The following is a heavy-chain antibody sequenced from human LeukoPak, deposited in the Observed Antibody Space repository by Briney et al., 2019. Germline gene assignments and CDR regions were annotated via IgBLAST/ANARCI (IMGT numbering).Heavy chain of an antibody. CDR3: ARDGAAAGPDRADFDY. CDR1: GFTFSDYY. Sequence: GGSLRLSCAASGFTFSDYYMSWIRQAPGKGLEWVSYISSSSSYTNYADSVKGRFTISRDNAKRSLYLQMNSLRAEDTAVYYCARDGAAAGPDRADFDYWGQGTLVTVSS. D-gene: IGHD6-13*01. CDR2: ISSSSSYT. J-gene: IGHJ4*02. V-gene: IGHV3-11*05.